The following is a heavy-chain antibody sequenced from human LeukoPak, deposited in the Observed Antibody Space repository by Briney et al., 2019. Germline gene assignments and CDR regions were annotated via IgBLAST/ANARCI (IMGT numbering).Heavy chain of an antibody. J-gene: IGHJ4*02. V-gene: IGHV1-2*02. Sequence: ASVKVSCKASGYTFTGYCMHWVRQAPGQGLEWMGWINPNNGDTNYAQKFQGRVTITRDTSIRTAYTERSRLRSHDTAVYYCARERNEYSLRLDYWGQGTLVSVSS. CDR3: ARERNEYSLRLDY. CDR1: GYTFTGYC. D-gene: IGHD2-15*01. CDR2: INPNNGDT.